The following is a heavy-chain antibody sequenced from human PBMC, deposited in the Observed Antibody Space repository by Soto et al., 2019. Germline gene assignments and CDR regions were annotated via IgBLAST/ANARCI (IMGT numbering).Heavy chain of an antibody. Sequence: QVQLQESGPGLVKPSGTLFLTCDVSGGSISRANYWNWLRQPPGKGLEWIGEIYHTGSTNHNPSPKSRVPLTVHKSKNQLFLKLTSVDAAHPAVYYWAKHSGWRFAYWRQGTLDTVSS. CDR1: GGSISRANY. V-gene: IGHV4-4*02. J-gene: IGHJ4*02. D-gene: IGHD6-19*01. CDR3: AKHSGWRFAY. CDR2: IYHTGST.